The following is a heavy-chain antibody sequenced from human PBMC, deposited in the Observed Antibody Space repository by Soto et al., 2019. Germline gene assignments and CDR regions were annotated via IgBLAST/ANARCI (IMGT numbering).Heavy chain of an antibody. Sequence: GASVKVSCKASGYTFTSYGISWVRQAPGQGLEWMGWISAYNGNTNYAQKLQGRVTMTTDTSTSTAYMELRSLRSDDTAVYYCARDYYDSSGYHPRFDPWGQGTLVTVSS. V-gene: IGHV1-18*01. CDR1: GYTFTSYG. CDR2: ISAYNGNT. CDR3: ARDYYDSSGYHPRFDP. J-gene: IGHJ5*02. D-gene: IGHD3-22*01.